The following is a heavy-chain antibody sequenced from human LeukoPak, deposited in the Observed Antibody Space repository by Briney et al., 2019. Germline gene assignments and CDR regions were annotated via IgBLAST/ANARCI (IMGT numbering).Heavy chain of an antibody. V-gene: IGHV3-30*18. D-gene: IGHD2-2*01. J-gene: IGHJ6*02. CDR2: ISYDGSNK. Sequence: PAGSLRLSCATTGFTFSSYGMHRVRQAPGKGMEWVAVISYDGSNKYYADSVKGRFTISRDNSKNTLYLQMNSLRAEDTAVYYCAKDGTVVVPAATLYYYYYGMDVWGQGTTVTVSS. CDR1: GFTFSSYG. CDR3: AKDGTVVVPAATLYYYYYGMDV.